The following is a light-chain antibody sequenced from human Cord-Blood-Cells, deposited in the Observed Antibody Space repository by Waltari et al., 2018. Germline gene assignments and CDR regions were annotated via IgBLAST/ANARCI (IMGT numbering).Light chain of an antibody. CDR3: QQYNNWPPVDT. Sequence: EIVMTQSPATLSVSPGERATLSCRASQSVSSNLAWYQQKPGQAPRLLIYGASTRATGIPARFSGSGSGTAFTLTISSLQSEDFAVYYCQQYNNWPPVDTFGQGTKLEIK. CDR2: GAS. V-gene: IGKV3-15*01. J-gene: IGKJ2*01. CDR1: QSVSSN.